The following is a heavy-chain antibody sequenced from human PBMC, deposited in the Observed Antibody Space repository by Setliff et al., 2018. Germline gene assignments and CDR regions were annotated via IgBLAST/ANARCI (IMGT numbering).Heavy chain of an antibody. Sequence: ASVKVSCKASGDTSTTYAIHWVRQAPGQGLEWMGWISAYNGNTNYAQKLQGRVTMTTDTSTSTAYMELRSLRSDDTAVYYCARGAYDSYYFIYWGQGTLVTVSS. CDR2: ISAYNGNT. J-gene: IGHJ4*02. CDR1: GDTSTTYA. D-gene: IGHD3-16*01. CDR3: ARGAYDSYYFIY. V-gene: IGHV1-18*01.